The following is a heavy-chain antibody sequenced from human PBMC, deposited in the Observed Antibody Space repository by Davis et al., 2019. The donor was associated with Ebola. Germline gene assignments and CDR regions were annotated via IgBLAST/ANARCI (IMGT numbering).Heavy chain of an antibody. J-gene: IGHJ4*02. CDR1: GYTFTSYY. V-gene: IGHV1-46*01. CDR3: ARTGRYDSSGYSPGVIDY. Sequence: ASVKVSCKASGYTFTSYYMHWVRQAPAQGLEWMGIINPSGGSTSYAQKFQGRVTMTRDTSTSTVYMELSSLRSEDTAVYYCARTGRYDSSGYSPGVIDYWGQGTLVTVSS. CDR2: INPSGGST. D-gene: IGHD3-22*01.